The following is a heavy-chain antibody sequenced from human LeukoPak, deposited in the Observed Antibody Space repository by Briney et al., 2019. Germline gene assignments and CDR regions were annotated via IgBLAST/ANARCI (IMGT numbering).Heavy chain of an antibody. CDR1: DDSITIYY. Sequence: SETLSLTCTVSDDSITIYYWTWIRQPPGKGLEWIGYIDHTGITNYNPSLNSRVTISRDTSKNHFSLELSSATAADTAVYFCARRRVSSNTWYSTYYYYFYMDVWGKGTTVTVSS. CDR2: IDHTGIT. J-gene: IGHJ6*03. D-gene: IGHD4-11*01. V-gene: IGHV4-59*01. CDR3: ARRRVSSNTWYSTYYYYFYMDV.